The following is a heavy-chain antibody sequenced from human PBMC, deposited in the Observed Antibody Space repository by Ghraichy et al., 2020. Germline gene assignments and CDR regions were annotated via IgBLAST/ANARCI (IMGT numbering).Heavy chain of an antibody. CDR3: ARAHFEYSSSYYYYYGMDV. J-gene: IGHJ6*02. Sequence: ASVKVSCKASGYTFTSYDINWVRQATGQGLEWMGWMNPNSGNTGYAQKFQGRVTMTRNTSISTAYMELSSLRSEDTAVYYCARAHFEYSSSYYYYYGMDVWGQGTTVTVSS. CDR2: MNPNSGNT. D-gene: IGHD6-6*01. V-gene: IGHV1-8*01. CDR1: GYTFTSYD.